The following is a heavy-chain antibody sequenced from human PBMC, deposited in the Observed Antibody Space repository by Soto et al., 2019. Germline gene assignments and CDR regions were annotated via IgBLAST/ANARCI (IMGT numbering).Heavy chain of an antibody. J-gene: IGHJ6*02. V-gene: IGHV1-3*05. D-gene: IGHD3-10*01. CDR2: ISPGNGNT. CDR1: GYTFTNYA. Sequence: QVQVVQSGAEEKKPGASVKVSCRASGYTFTNYAIHWVCQAPGQRLEWMGWISPGNGNTKYSQKFQGRVTITGDTSASTAYMELSRLRSEDTAGYYCARRGDGMDVWGQGTTVTVSS. CDR3: ARRGDGMDV.